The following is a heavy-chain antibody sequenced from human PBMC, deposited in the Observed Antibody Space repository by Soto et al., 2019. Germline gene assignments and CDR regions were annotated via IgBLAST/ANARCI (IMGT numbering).Heavy chain of an antibody. D-gene: IGHD3-22*01. CDR1: GYRFTSYW. CDR3: ARHFDSSGYYPDY. Sequence: PGESLKIWCHGSGYRFTSYWIAWLRQMPGKGLEWVGIIYPDDSDIKYSPSFQGQVTISADRSNSTAYLQWRSLKASDTAMYFCARHFDSSGYYPDYWGQGTQVTVSS. V-gene: IGHV5-51*01. J-gene: IGHJ4*02. CDR2: IYPDDSDI.